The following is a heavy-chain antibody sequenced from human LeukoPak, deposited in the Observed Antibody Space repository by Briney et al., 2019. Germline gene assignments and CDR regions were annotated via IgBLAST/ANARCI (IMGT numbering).Heavy chain of an antibody. J-gene: IGHJ4*02. CDR2: IIPIFGTA. V-gene: IGHV1-69*01. CDR3: ARDGRLAAAGTFDY. CDR1: GGTFSSYA. Sequence: SVKVSCKASGGTFSSYAISWVRQAPGQGLEWMGGIIPIFGTANYAQKSQGRVTITADESTSTAYMELRSLRSDDTAVYYCARDGRLAAAGTFDYWGQGTLVTVSS. D-gene: IGHD6-13*01.